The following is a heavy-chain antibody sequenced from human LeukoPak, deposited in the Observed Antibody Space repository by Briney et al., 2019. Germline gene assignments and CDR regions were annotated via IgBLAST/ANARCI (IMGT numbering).Heavy chain of an antibody. J-gene: IGHJ4*02. Sequence: GGSLRLSCAASGFTLSNYSMNWVRQAPGKGLEWVAFISSSYIFYADSLKGRFTISRDNAKNSLYLQMNSLRADDTAVYYCARDLAYGDDGLWGQGTLVTVSS. CDR3: ARDLAYGDDGL. D-gene: IGHD4-17*01. CDR1: GFTLSNYS. CDR2: ISSSYI. V-gene: IGHV3-21*01.